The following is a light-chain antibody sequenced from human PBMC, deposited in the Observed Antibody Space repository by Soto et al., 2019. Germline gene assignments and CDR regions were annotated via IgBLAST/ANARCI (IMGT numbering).Light chain of an antibody. Sequence: DIQMTQSPSSVSASVGDRVTISCRASQDISNWLAWYQQKPAEAPKFLIYAASNLQSGVPSKFSVSGSGTDYTLKIRSLQPDDFAVYYCQRALRFPITFGRGRRLESK. V-gene: IGKV1-12*01. CDR3: QRALRFPIT. CDR2: AAS. J-gene: IGKJ5*01. CDR1: QDISNW.